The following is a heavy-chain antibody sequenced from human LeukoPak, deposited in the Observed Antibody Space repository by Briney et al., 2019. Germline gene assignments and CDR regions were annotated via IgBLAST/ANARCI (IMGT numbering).Heavy chain of an antibody. CDR3: ARDWGRYDYDSSGYDFGFDY. D-gene: IGHD3-22*01. CDR1: GYSISSGYY. CDR2: IYHSGST. J-gene: IGHJ4*02. V-gene: IGHV4-38-2*02. Sequence: SETLSLTCTVSGYSISSGYYWGWIRQPPGKGLEWIGSIYHSGSTYYNPSLKSRVTISVDTSKNQFSLKLSSVTAADTAVYYCARDWGRYDYDSSGYDFGFDYWGQGTLVTVSS.